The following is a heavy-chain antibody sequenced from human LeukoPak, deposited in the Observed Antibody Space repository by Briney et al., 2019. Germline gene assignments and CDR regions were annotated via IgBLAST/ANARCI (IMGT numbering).Heavy chain of an antibody. J-gene: IGHJ5*02. D-gene: IGHD3-22*01. Sequence: SETLSLTCPVSGGSISTSSYYWGWVRQPPGKGLEWIGNIFYSGSTYYSPSLKSRLTISIDTSTNQFSLELSSVTAADTAVYYCARMQWLSFPLNWFDPWGQGTLVTVSS. V-gene: IGHV4-39*07. CDR1: GGSISTSSYY. CDR2: IFYSGST. CDR3: ARMQWLSFPLNWFDP.